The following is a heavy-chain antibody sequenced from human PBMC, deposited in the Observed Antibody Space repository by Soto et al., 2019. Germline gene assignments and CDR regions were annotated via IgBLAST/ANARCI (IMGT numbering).Heavy chain of an antibody. D-gene: IGHD6-19*01. CDR3: AGHPAYASGWGYFQH. CDR1: GGSISSYY. Sequence: SETLSLTCTVSGGSISSYYWSWIRQTPGKGLEWIGYISHSGSTNYSPSLKSRVTISVDTSKNQFSLKLSSVTAAGTAVYYCAGHPAYASGWGYFQHWGQGTLVTVSS. J-gene: IGHJ1*01. V-gene: IGHV4-59*01. CDR2: ISHSGST.